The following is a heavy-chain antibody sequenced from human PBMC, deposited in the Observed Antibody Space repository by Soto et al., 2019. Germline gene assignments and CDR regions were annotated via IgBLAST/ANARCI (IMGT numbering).Heavy chain of an antibody. CDR1: GFTFSSYS. J-gene: IGHJ3*02. V-gene: IGHV3-21*01. CDR2: ISSSSSYI. Sequence: GGSLRLSCAASGFTFSSYSMNWVRQAPGKGLEWVSSISSSSSYIYYADSVKGRFTISRDNAKNSLYLQMNSLRAEDTAVYYCARDLDYGDYGAFDIWGQGTMVTVSS. CDR3: ARDLDYGDYGAFDI. D-gene: IGHD4-17*01.